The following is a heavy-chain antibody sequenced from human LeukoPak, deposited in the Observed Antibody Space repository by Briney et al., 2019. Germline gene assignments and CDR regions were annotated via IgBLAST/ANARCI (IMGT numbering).Heavy chain of an antibody. D-gene: IGHD3-9*01. CDR3: ARSPLYDTAPSDY. J-gene: IGHJ4*02. Sequence: SETLSLTCTVSGGSISGYYWNWIRQAPGKGREWIGNIHYSGSTKYSPSRKSRVTISVDTSKNQFSLKLSSVTAADTAVYYCARSPLYDTAPSDYWGQGTLVTVSS. CDR1: GGSISGYY. CDR2: IHYSGST. V-gene: IGHV4-59*01.